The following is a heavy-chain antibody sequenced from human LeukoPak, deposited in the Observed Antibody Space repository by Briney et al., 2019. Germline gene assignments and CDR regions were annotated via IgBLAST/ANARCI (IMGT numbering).Heavy chain of an antibody. Sequence: PSETLSLTCTVSGGSISSSSCCWGWIRQPPGKGLEWIGHIYATGTTNYNPSLNSRVTMSIDTSKNQFSLNLRSVTAADTAVYYCAKVAKYYYGPETYFFFEHWGQGTLVTVSS. V-gene: IGHV4-61*05. D-gene: IGHD3-10*01. CDR3: AKVAKYYYGPETYFFFEH. J-gene: IGHJ4*02. CDR2: IYATGTT. CDR1: GGSISSSSCC.